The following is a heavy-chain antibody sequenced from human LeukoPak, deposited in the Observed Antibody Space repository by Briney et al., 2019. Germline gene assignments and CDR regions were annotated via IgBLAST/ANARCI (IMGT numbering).Heavy chain of an antibody. J-gene: IGHJ4*02. CDR2: ISAYNGNT. CDR1: GYTFTSYG. D-gene: IGHD5-18*01. Sequence: GASVKVSCKASGYTFTSYGISWVRQAPGQGLEWMGWISAYNGNTNYAQKLQGRVTMTTDTSTSTAYMELRSLRSDDTAVYYCARDVSDTKRGSYGIYYYFDYWGQGTLVTVSS. CDR3: ARDVSDTKRGSYGIYYYFDY. V-gene: IGHV1-18*01.